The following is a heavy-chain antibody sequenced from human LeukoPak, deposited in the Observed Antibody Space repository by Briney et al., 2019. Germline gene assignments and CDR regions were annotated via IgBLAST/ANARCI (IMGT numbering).Heavy chain of an antibody. CDR3: ARSYSSSRGTFDY. CDR1: VFTVSGTY. Sequence: PGGGLRLSCAAPVFTVSGTYMSWVRQTPGEGLEWVSVISSGGTTCYAASVKGRLTISSENDNNSLYLQMNSLRAEDTAVYYCARSYSSSRGTFDYWGQGTLVTVSS. CDR2: ISSGGTT. V-gene: IGHV3-66*01. D-gene: IGHD6-6*01. J-gene: IGHJ4*02.